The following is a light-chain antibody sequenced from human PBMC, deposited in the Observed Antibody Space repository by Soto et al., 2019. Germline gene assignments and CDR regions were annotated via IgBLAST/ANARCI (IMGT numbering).Light chain of an antibody. Sequence: EIVMTQSPATLSVSPGERATLSCRASQSLSVTLAWYQQKLGQAPRLLIYATSTRASGIPARFSGSGSGTDFTLTISRLEPEDFAVYYCQQYGSSPITFGQGTRLEI. J-gene: IGKJ5*01. CDR2: ATS. V-gene: IGKV3-15*01. CDR1: QSLSVT. CDR3: QQYGSSPIT.